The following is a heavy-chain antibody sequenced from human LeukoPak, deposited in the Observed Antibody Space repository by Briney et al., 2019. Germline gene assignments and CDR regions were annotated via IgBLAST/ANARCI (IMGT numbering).Heavy chain of an antibody. CDR2: IKQDGSEK. CDR3: ARDKAHLAAAGFIDY. Sequence: GGSLRLSCVASEFTFSSYWMSWVRQAPGKGLEWVANIKQDGSEKYYVDSVMGRFTISRDNAKNSLYLQMNSLRAEDTAVYYCARDKAHLAAAGFIDYWGQGTLVTVSS. V-gene: IGHV3-7*01. CDR1: EFTFSSYW. J-gene: IGHJ4*02. D-gene: IGHD6-13*01.